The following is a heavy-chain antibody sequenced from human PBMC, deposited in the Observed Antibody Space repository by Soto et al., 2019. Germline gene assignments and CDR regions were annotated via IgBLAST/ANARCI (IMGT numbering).Heavy chain of an antibody. J-gene: IGHJ4*02. CDR3: GRVMIGTSRHTDSDY. D-gene: IGHD2-8*01. CDR1: GASISGRDYY. CDR2: IDYNGVT. V-gene: IGHV4-39*01. Sequence: QLHLQESGPGLVKPSETLSLTCTVSGASISGRDYYWGCIRQTPGKGLEWIGNIDYNGVTYYNPSLKSRVTVSKDTSKNQFALKVASVTAADTAIYYCGRVMIGTSRHTDSDYWGQGTQVTVSS.